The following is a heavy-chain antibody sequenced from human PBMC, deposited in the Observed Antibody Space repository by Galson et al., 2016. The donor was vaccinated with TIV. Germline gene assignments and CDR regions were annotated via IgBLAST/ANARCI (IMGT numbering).Heavy chain of an antibody. Sequence: SLRLSCAATGFRFYEFEMSWVRQAPGKGLEWASAISAGATNKYYADSMKGRFTVSRDNSDNTLFLHMDRLKVEDTAMYYCAKDRGSYEAFDYWGQGVLVTVSS. V-gene: IGHV3-23*01. CDR1: GFRFYEFE. CDR3: AKDRGSYEAFDY. D-gene: IGHD5-12*01. CDR2: ISAGATNK. J-gene: IGHJ4*02.